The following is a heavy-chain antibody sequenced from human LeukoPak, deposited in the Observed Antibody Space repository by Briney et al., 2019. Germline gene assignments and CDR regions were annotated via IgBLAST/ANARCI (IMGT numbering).Heavy chain of an antibody. V-gene: IGHV4-39*07. J-gene: IGHJ6*03. Sequence: PSETLSLTCTVSGGSISSSSYYWGWIRQPPGKGLEWIGSIYYSGSTYYNPSLKSRVTISVDTSKNQFSLKLSSVTAADTAVYYCARDRLPSGPAVMDVWGKGTTVTVSS. D-gene: IGHD3-3*01. CDR1: GGSISSSSYY. CDR2: IYYSGST. CDR3: ARDRLPSGPAVMDV.